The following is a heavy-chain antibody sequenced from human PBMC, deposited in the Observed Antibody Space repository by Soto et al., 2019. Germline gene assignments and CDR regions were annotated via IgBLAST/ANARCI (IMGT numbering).Heavy chain of an antibody. D-gene: IGHD4-17*01. J-gene: IGHJ4*02. CDR1: GFTFSNQV. V-gene: IGHV3-48*01. CDR2: INRDFNT. CDR3: VNGDYY. Sequence: EEQLVESGGGLVQPGGSLRLYCAASGFTFSNQVMNWVRQAPGRGLEWVSSINRDFNTYYADSVKGRFTISRDNAKDSLYLQMNSLRADDTAVYYCVNGDYYVGQGTLVTVSS.